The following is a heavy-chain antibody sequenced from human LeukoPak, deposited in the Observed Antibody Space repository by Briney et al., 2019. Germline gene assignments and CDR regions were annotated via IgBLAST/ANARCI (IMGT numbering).Heavy chain of an antibody. J-gene: IGHJ4*02. CDR3: ARDFPRAIYCNNTICSPGFDY. Sequence: GGSLRLSCAASGFTFSSYWLTWVRQAPGKGLEWVANIKQDESERYYVDSVKGRFTISRDNAKNSLFLQMNSLRAEDTAVYYCARDFPRAIYCNNTICSPGFDYWGQGTLVTVSS. D-gene: IGHD2-2*01. V-gene: IGHV3-7*01. CDR1: GFTFSSYW. CDR2: IKQDESER.